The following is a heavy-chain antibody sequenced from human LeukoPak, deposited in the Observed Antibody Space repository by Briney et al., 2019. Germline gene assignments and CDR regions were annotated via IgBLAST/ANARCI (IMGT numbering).Heavy chain of an antibody. Sequence: GGSLTLSCAASGFTFSSHSMNWVRQAPGKGLEWLSSISSSSDYIYYADSVRGRFTISRDNAKNSLYLQMNSLRAEDTAVYYCARGSDQYYFDSSGSNPFDYWGQGTLVTVSS. CDR1: GFTFSSHS. D-gene: IGHD3-22*01. CDR2: ISSSSDYI. CDR3: ARGSDQYYFDSSGSNPFDY. J-gene: IGHJ4*02. V-gene: IGHV3-21*01.